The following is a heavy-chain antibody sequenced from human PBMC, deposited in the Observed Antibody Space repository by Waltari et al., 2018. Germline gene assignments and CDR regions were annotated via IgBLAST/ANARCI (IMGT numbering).Heavy chain of an antibody. V-gene: IGHV3-23*01. D-gene: IGHD6-19*01. J-gene: IGHJ5*01. CDR2: ISGSGGTK. Sequence: EAQLLESGGDFVHPGGSLRLPCVGSGVTFSNTTMSAVRRASGKGRELVSGISGSGGTKYYAEAVKGRFTISRDNSKNMLYLQMSSLRGDDTAVYYCAKEGGRWLVANWVDFWGQGTLVTVSS. CDR1: GVTFSNTT. CDR3: AKEGGRWLVANWVDF.